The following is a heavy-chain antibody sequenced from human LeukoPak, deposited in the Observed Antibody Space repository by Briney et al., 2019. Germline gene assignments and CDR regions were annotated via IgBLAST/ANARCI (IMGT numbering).Heavy chain of an antibody. CDR3: ARGHRYYDILTGYYPDRPFDY. CDR1: GGSFSGYY. Sequence: SETLSLTCAVYGGSFSGYYWSWIRQPPGKGLEWIGEINHSGSTNYNPSLKSRVTISVDTSKNQFSLKLSSVTAADTAVYYCARGHRYYDILTGYYPDRPFDYWGQEPWSPSPQ. J-gene: IGHJ4*01. D-gene: IGHD3-9*01. V-gene: IGHV4-34*01. CDR2: INHSGST.